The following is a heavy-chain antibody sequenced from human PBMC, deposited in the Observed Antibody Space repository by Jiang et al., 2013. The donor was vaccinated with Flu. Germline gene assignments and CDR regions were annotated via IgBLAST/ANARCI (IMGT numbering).Heavy chain of an antibody. D-gene: IGHD2-2*01. V-gene: IGHV3-23*01. Sequence: VQLLESGGGLVQPGGSLRLSCAASGFTFSTYAMSWVRQAPGTGLEWVSSISGSGGSTYYADSVKGRFTISRDNSENTLYLHMNSLRAEDTAVYYCAKDRTPDFWGQGTLVTVSS. CDR3: AKDRTPDF. CDR1: GFTFSTYA. J-gene: IGHJ4*02. CDR2: ISGSGGST.